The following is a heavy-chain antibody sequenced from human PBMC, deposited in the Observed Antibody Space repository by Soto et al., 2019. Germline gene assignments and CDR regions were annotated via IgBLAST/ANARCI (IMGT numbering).Heavy chain of an antibody. V-gene: IGHV4-30-4*01. CDR1: GGSLSGGVNS. J-gene: IGHJ2*01. CDR2: IFDSGST. D-gene: IGHD1-26*01. Sequence: SETLSLTCTVSGGSLSGGVNSWSWIRQPPGKGLEWIGHIFDSGSTYYNPSLKSRLTISVDTSKNQFSLRLSSVTAADTAVYYCAREIMPLPTDWYFDLRARRTPVPVSS. CDR3: AREIMPLPTDWYFDL.